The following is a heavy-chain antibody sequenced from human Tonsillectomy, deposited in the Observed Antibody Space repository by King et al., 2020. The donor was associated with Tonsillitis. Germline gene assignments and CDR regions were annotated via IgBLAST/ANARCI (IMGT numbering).Heavy chain of an antibody. Sequence: QLVQSGAEMKKPGASVKVSCQASAYTFTDYYIHWVRQAPGQGLEWMGWISPKSGGTNYAQKFQGRVTMTRDTSISTAYMELNRLTSDDTAVYYCAIDTAAYYYDTTSYYFDYWSQGTLVTVSS. CDR3: AIDTAAYYYDTTSYYFDY. CDR1: AYTFTDYY. D-gene: IGHD3-22*01. V-gene: IGHV1-2*02. J-gene: IGHJ4*02. CDR2: ISPKSGGT.